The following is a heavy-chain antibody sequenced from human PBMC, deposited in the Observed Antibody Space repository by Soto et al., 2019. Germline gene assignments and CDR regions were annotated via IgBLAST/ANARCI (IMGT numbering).Heavy chain of an antibody. Sequence: ASVKVSCKASGYTFTGYYMHWVRQAPGQGLEWMGWINPNSGGTNYAQKFQGRVTMTRDTSISTAYMGLSRLRSDDTAVYYCARVKYYYDSSGYSVLDYWGQGTLVTVSS. CDR2: INPNSGGT. CDR3: ARVKYYYDSSGYSVLDY. J-gene: IGHJ4*02. CDR1: GYTFTGYY. V-gene: IGHV1-2*02. D-gene: IGHD3-22*01.